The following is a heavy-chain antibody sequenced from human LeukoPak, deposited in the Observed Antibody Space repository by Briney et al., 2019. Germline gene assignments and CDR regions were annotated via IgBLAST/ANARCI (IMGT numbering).Heavy chain of an antibody. Sequence: SETLSLTCSVSGDSFSSVTDYWAWIRQPPGKGLEWIASGDYSGGTYYNPSLESRVAISADMSKKQISLKLTSVTGADTAVYYCARAAWEESYFDYWGQGTLVTVSS. CDR1: GDSFSSVTDY. D-gene: IGHD1-26*01. V-gene: IGHV4-39*07. CDR3: ARAAWEESYFDY. CDR2: GDYSGGT. J-gene: IGHJ4*02.